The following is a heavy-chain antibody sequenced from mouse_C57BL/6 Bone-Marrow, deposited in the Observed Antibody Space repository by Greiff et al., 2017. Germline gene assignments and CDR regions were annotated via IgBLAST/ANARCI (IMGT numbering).Heavy chain of an antibody. Sequence: VQLKQSGPELVKPGASVKIPCKASGYTFTDYNMDWVKQSHGKSLEWIGDINPNNGGTIYNQKFKGKATLTVDKSSSTAYMELRSLTSEDTAVYYCARRYYGSSYWFAYWGQGTLVTVSA. D-gene: IGHD1-1*01. J-gene: IGHJ3*01. V-gene: IGHV1-18*01. CDR3: ARRYYGSSYWFAY. CDR2: INPNNGGT. CDR1: GYTFTDYN.